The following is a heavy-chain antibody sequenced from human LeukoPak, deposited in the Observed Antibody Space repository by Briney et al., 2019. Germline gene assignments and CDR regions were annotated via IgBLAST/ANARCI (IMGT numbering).Heavy chain of an antibody. D-gene: IGHD5-12*01. CDR2: IYPGDSDT. V-gene: IGHV5-51*01. Sequence: AESLKISCTGSGHSFTSYWIGWVRQMAGKVLERMGIIYPGDSDTRYSPSFQGQVTISADKTISTAYLQWSSLKASDTAMYYCARTVVATIRTTRYYYMDVWGKGTTVTISS. J-gene: IGHJ6*03. CDR3: ARTVVATIRTTRYYYMDV. CDR1: GHSFTSYW.